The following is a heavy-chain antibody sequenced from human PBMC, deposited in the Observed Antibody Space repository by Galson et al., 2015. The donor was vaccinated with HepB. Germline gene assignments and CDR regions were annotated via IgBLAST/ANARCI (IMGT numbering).Heavy chain of an antibody. CDR3: ARDPGGSLYGMDV. V-gene: IGHV1-3*01. CDR2: INAGNGNT. Sequence: SVKVSCKASGYSFTSYAMHWVRQAPGQRLEWMGWINAGNGNTKYSQKFQGRVTITRDTSASTAYMELSSLRSEDTAVYYCARDPGGSLYGMDVWGQGTTVTVSS. J-gene: IGHJ6*02. CDR1: GYSFTSYA.